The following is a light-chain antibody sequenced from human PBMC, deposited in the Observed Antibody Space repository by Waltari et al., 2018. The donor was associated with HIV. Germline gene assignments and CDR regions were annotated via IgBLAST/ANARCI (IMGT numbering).Light chain of an antibody. V-gene: IGKV3D-20*01. CDR2: DSS. CDR3: QQYVTSPLT. J-gene: IGKJ4*01. Sequence: EIVLTQSPATLSVSPGERATLSCRASQTVRNSYLAWYQQKPGLAPRLRMYDSSRRATGIPDRFSGSGSGTDFTLIISRLEPEDFAVYYCQQYVTSPLTFGGGTKVEIK. CDR1: QTVRNSY.